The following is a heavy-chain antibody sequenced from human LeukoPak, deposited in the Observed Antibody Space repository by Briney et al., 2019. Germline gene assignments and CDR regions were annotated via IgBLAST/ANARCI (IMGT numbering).Heavy chain of an antibody. D-gene: IGHD5-24*01. CDR3: AREDGDCYNSFFDY. CDR2: IYYSGST. Sequence: SETLSLTCTVSGGSISSYYWSWIRQPPGKGLEWIGYIYYSGSTNYNPSLKSRVTISVDTSKNQFSLKLSSVTAADTAVYYCAREDGDCYNSFFDYWGQGTLVTVSS. J-gene: IGHJ4*02. CDR1: GGSISSYY. V-gene: IGHV4-59*01.